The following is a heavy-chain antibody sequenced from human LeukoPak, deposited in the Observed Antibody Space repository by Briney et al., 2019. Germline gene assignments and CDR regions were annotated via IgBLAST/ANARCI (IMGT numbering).Heavy chain of an antibody. CDR3: ARSTVADYSLDS. J-gene: IGHJ4*02. Sequence: GSLRLSCAASGFIFSSNAMQWVRLAPGKGLEWVALISPSGTNKYYADSVKGRFTVSRDNTKNTLYLQMDSLRPEDTALYYCARSTVADYSLDSWGQGTLVTVSS. D-gene: IGHD2-21*02. V-gene: IGHV3-30*04. CDR1: GFIFSSNA. CDR2: ISPSGTNK.